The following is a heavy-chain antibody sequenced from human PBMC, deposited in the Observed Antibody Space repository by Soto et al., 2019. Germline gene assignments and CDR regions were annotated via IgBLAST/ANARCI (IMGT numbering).Heavy chain of an antibody. CDR1: GYSFTGYH. D-gene: IGHD5-12*01. Sequence: QVQLVQSGAEVKKPGASVKVSCKAPGYSFTGYHIHWVRQAPGQGLEWMGIINCGGGNTKYAQRFQGRVTVIRDTSTRTVYMELSSLRYEDTAVYFCAREGEASGYDLDYGGQGTLVTVSS. CDR3: AREGEASGYDLDY. CDR2: INCGGGNT. J-gene: IGHJ4*02. V-gene: IGHV1-46*01.